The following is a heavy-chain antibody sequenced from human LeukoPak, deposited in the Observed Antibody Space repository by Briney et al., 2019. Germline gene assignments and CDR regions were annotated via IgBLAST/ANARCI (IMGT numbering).Heavy chain of an antibody. CDR1: GYTFTGYY. J-gene: IGHJ4*02. CDR2: INPNSGGT. V-gene: IGHV1-2*02. D-gene: IGHD1-7*01. Sequence: ASVKVSCKAPGYTFTGYYMHWVRQAPGQGLEWMGWINPNSGGTNYAQKFQGRVTMTRDTSISTAYMELSSLRSDDTAVYYCARADWNYANYWGQGTLVTVSS. CDR3: ARADWNYANY.